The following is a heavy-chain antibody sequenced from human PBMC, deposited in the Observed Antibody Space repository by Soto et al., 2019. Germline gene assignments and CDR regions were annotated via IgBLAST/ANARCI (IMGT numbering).Heavy chain of an antibody. CDR2: IYHSGST. CDR1: GGSISSGGYS. V-gene: IGHV4-30-2*01. CDR3: AAGGGLPRYY. D-gene: IGHD5-12*01. J-gene: IGHJ4*02. Sequence: QLQLQESGSGLVKPSQTLSLTCAVSGGSISSGGYSWSWIRQPPGKGLEWIRYIYHSGSTYYNPSLKRRVTISVDRSKNQFSLKLSSGTAADTAVYYCAAGGGLPRYYWGQGTLVTVSS.